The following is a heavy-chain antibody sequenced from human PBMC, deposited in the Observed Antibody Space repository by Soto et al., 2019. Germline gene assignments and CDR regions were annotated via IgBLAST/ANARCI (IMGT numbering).Heavy chain of an antibody. V-gene: IGHV5-51*01. CDR1: GYSFSNHW. CDR3: ARSTTVVALLGFYGAEYFQH. D-gene: IGHD2-15*01. CDR2: IYPGDSDT. Sequence: PGESLKISCKGSGYSFSNHWIGWVRQMPGKGLEWMGIIYPGDSDTRYNPSFQDQVTISADTSINTAYLLWSSLKASDTGMYYCARSTTVVALLGFYGAEYFQHWGQGTRVTVSS. J-gene: IGHJ1*01.